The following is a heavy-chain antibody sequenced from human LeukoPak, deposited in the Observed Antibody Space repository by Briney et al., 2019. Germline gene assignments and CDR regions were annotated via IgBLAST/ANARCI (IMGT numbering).Heavy chain of an antibody. CDR1: GFSFKDYG. V-gene: IGHV3-9*01. CDR2: INWNGGGT. J-gene: IGHJ6*02. CDR3: AKHLTATNTYIFFGLDV. Sequence: GGSLRLSCAATGFSFKDYGMHWVRQPPGKGLEWVSAINWNGGGTDYADSVKGRFTISRDNAKNSLYLQLSSLRPEDTALYYCAKHLTATNTYIFFGLDVWGQGTSVTVSS. D-gene: IGHD1-26*01.